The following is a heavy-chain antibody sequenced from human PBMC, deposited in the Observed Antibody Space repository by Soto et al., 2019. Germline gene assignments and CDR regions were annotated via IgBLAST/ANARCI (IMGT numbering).Heavy chain of an antibody. CDR3: ATGLSATAAYYGMDV. J-gene: IGHJ6*02. Sequence: GASVKVSCKVSGYTLTELSMHWVRQAPGKGLEWMGGFDPEDGETIYAQKFQGRVTMTEDTSTDTAYMELSSLRSEDTAVYYCATGLSATAAYYGMDVWSQGTTVTVSS. CDR2: FDPEDGET. V-gene: IGHV1-24*01. CDR1: GYTLTELS. D-gene: IGHD6-13*01.